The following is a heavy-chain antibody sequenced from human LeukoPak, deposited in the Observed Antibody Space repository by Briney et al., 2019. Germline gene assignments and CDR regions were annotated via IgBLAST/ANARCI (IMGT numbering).Heavy chain of an antibody. CDR2: INPSGGST. J-gene: IGHJ4*02. CDR3: ARDRLGTMILGY. D-gene: IGHD3-22*01. V-gene: IGHV1-46*01. Sequence: ASVKVSCKASGYTFTSYYMHWVRQAPGQGLEWMGIINPSGGSTSYAQKFQGRVTMTRDTSTSTVYMELNSLRSEDTAVYYCARDRLGTMILGYWGQGTLVTVSS. CDR1: GYTFTSYY.